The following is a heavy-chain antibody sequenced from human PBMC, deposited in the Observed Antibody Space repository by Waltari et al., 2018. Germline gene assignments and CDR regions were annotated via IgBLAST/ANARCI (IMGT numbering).Heavy chain of an antibody. D-gene: IGHD3-22*01. CDR2: ISSRSKYI. CDR1: GFRFSDHA. V-gene: IGHV3-21*02. CDR3: ARDNWTPNFYDKSGYF. J-gene: IGHJ4*02. Sequence: DVQLVESGGGLVKPGGSMTLACAASGFRFSDHAMNWVRQGPGKGLEWVSSISSRSKYIYYADSVKGRFTISRDNAKKFLYLEMNALSADDTAVYYCARDNWTPNFYDKSGYFWGQGALVSVSS.